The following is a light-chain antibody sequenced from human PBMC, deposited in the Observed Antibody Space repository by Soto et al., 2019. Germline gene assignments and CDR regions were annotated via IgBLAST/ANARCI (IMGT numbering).Light chain of an antibody. CDR3: CSWTSSATYV. CDR1: SSDVGYSSS. J-gene: IGLJ1*01. CDR2: DVS. Sequence: SVLIQPASVSGSPEQSITISCTGASSDVGYSSSVSWYQQHPGKAPKLVIFDVSNRPSGVSNRFSGSKSGNTASLTISGLQAEDEADYYCCSWTSSATYVFGTGTKVTVL. V-gene: IGLV2-14*01.